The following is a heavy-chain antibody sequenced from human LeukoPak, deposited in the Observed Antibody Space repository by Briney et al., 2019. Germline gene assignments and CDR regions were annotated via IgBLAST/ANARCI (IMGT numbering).Heavy chain of an antibody. CDR2: ISYDGGNK. CDR3: AKVFEVRGARRPKDY. D-gene: IGHD3-10*01. V-gene: IGHV3-30*18. J-gene: IGHJ4*02. CDR1: GFTFSDYG. Sequence: GGSLRLSCAASGFTFSDYGMHWVRQAPGKGLEGVALISYDGGNKFYADSVRDRFTISRDNSKNTLFLQMNSLRTEDTAMYYCAKVFEVRGARRPKDYWGQGTLVIVSS.